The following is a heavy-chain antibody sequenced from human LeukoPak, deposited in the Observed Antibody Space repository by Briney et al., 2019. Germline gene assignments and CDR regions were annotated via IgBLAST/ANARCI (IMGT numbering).Heavy chain of an antibody. V-gene: IGHV3-33*01. CDR2: IWYDGSNK. CDR1: GFTFSSYG. D-gene: IGHD3-9*01. Sequence: GGSLRLSCAASGFTFSSYGMHWVRQAPGKGLEWVVVIWYDGSNKYYADSVKGRFTISRDNSKNTLYLQMNSLRAEDTAVYYCARDSRYDILTGPLDYWGQGTLVTVSS. J-gene: IGHJ4*02. CDR3: ARDSRYDILTGPLDY.